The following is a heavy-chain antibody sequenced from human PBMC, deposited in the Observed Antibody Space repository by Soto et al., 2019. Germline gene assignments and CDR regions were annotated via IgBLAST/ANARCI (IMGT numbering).Heavy chain of an antibody. Sequence: EVQLLESGGGLVQPGGSLRLSCAASGFTCSSYTMTWVRQPPGKGLEWVSGISGSGGDTYYADSVKGRFTISRDNSKNTLYLQMNSLRAEDTAVYYCAKVPYGDYAPFDYWGQGTLVTVSS. CDR1: GFTCSSYT. V-gene: IGHV3-23*01. J-gene: IGHJ4*02. CDR2: ISGSGGDT. CDR3: AKVPYGDYAPFDY. D-gene: IGHD4-17*01.